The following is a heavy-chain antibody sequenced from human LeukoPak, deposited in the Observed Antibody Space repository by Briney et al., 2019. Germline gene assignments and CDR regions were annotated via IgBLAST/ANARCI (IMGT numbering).Heavy chain of an antibody. CDR2: INNSGTTI. V-gene: IGHV3-48*03. CDR1: GFTFSSYE. CDR3: ARAPLRMWDYFDY. D-gene: IGHD1-26*01. J-gene: IGHJ4*02. Sequence: GWALRLSCAASGFTFSSYELNWVRQAPGKGLEWLSYINNSGTTIYYADSVKGRFTISRDNAKNSLYLQINSLRAEDTAIYYCARAPLRMWDYFDYWGQGTLVTVSS.